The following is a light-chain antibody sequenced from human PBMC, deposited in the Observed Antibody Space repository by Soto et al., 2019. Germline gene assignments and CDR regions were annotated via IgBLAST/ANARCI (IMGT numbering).Light chain of an antibody. J-gene: IGKJ4*01. CDR2: AVS. CDR3: QQRNSYRLT. Sequence: DIQLTQSPSFLSASVGDRVTITCRASQGISSYFAWYQQKPGKAPKLLIYAVSILQSGVPSRFSGSASGTEFTLTISSLQPEDFATYYCQQRNSYRLTFGGGTKVEIK. CDR1: QGISSY. V-gene: IGKV1-9*01.